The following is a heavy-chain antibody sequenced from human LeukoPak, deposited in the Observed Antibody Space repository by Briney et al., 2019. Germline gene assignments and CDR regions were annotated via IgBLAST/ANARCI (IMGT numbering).Heavy chain of an antibody. CDR1: GYTFASYT. Sequence: GGCLRLSCAASGYTFASYTKNWVRQAPGKGLEWISYIRTSGGVVSYTDSVRGRFTISTDSAKNSLYLQMNSLRDDDTAVYYCVRDQFYAFDVWGQGTMVTVSS. J-gene: IGHJ3*01. CDR2: IRTSGGVV. CDR3: VRDQFYAFDV. V-gene: IGHV3-48*02.